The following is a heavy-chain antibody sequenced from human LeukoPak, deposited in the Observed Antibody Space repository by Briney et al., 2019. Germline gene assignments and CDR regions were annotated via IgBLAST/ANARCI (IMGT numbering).Heavy chain of an antibody. D-gene: IGHD3-3*01. CDR1: GGSISSYY. CDR3: ARAWSWFDP. CDR2: ICYSGST. Sequence: PSETLSLTCTVSGGSISSYYWSWIRQPPGKGLEWIGYICYSGSTNYNPSLKSRVTISVDTSKNQFSLKLSSVTAADTAVYYCARAWSWFDPWGQGTLVTVSS. V-gene: IGHV4-59*01. J-gene: IGHJ5*02.